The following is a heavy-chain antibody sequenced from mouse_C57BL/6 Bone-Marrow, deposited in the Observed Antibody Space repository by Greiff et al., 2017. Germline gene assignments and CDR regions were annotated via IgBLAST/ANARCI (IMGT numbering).Heavy chain of an antibody. CDR3: AITGGYFDV. CDR2: INPSTGGT. V-gene: IGHV1-42*01. Sequence: VQLKESGPELVQPGASVKISCKASGYSFTGYYMNWVKQSPEKSLEWIGEINPSTGGTTYNQKFKAKATLTVDKSSSTAYMQLKSLTSEDSAVYYCAITGGYFDVWGTGTTVTVSS. CDR1: GYSFTGYY. D-gene: IGHD4-1*01. J-gene: IGHJ1*03.